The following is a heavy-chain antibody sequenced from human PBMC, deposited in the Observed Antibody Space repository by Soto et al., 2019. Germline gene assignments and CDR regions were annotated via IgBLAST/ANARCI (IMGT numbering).Heavy chain of an antibody. CDR1: GYTFPSYG. CDR3: ARARNYDFWSGEVRYYGMDV. J-gene: IGHJ6*02. V-gene: IGHV1-18*01. D-gene: IGHD3-3*01. CDR2: ISAYNGNT. Sequence: GASVKVSCKASGYTFPSYGISWVRQAPGQGLEWMGWISAYNGNTHFAQKFQGRVTMTTDTSTTTAYMELQSLRSDDTAVYYCARARNYDFWSGEVRYYGMDVWGQGTTVTVSS.